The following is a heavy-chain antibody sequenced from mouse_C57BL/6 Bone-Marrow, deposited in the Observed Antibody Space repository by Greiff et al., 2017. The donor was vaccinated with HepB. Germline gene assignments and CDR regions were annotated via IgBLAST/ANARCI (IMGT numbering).Heavy chain of an antibody. D-gene: IGHD1-1*01. J-gene: IGHJ3*01. CDR1: GYTFNSYT. V-gene: IGHV1-4*01. Sequence: QVQLKESGAELARPGASVKMSCKASGYTFNSYTMHWVKQRPGQGLEWIGYINPSSGYTKYNQKFKDKATLTADKSSSTAYMQLSSLTSEDSAVYYCARSPITTVVAPGLWGQGTLVTVSA. CDR3: ARSPITTVVAPGL. CDR2: INPSSGYT.